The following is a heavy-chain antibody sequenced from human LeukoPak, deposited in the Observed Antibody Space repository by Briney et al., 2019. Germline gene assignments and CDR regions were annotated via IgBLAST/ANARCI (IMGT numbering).Heavy chain of an antibody. D-gene: IGHD3-9*01. V-gene: IGHV1-69*05. CDR2: IIPIFGTA. CDR1: GGTFSSYA. CDR3: ARGYFDWLPYFLDC. J-gene: IGHJ4*02. Sequence: GASVKVSCKVSGGTFSSYAISWVRQAPGQGLEWMGGIIPIFGTANYAQKFQGRVTITTDESTSTAYMELSSLRSEDTAVYYCARGYFDWLPYFLDCWGQGTLVTVSS.